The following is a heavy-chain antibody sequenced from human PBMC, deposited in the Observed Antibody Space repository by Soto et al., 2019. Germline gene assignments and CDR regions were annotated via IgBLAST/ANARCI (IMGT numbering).Heavy chain of an antibody. CDR2: IIPILTTT. CDR3: ATLLGIAPNGEDGKAV. CDR1: AGTFSIYG. Sequence: SVKVSCKASAGTFSIYGFSWVRQAPGQGPEWIGGIIPILTTTNYAQKFHGRVTIVADESTTTVYMELSSLKTEDTAVYYCATLLGIAPNGEDGKAVWGQGTSDIVSS. V-gene: IGHV1-69*13. J-gene: IGHJ6*02. D-gene: IGHD2-8*01.